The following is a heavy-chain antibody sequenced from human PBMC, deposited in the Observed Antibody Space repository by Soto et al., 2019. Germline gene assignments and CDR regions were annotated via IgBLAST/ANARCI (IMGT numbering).Heavy chain of an antibody. J-gene: IGHJ4*02. V-gene: IGHV4-39*01. CDR2: IYYSGST. CDR3: ARHVDSGDYHTDY. Sequence: QLQLQESGPELVKPSETLSLTCTVSGGSVSSSSYYWGWIRQPPGKGLEWIGSIYYSGSTYYNPSLKRRVTVSGDTSKSQFSLRLSSVTAADTAVYYCARHVDSGDYHTDYWGQGTLVTVSS. CDR1: GGSVSSSSYY. D-gene: IGHD4-17*01.